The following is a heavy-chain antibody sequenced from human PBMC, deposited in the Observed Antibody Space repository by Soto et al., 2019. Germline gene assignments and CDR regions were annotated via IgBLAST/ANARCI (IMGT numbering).Heavy chain of an antibody. D-gene: IGHD1-26*01. Sequence: DVQLLESGGGLVQPGGSLRLSCAASGFTFSGSAFSWVRQAPGKGLEWVSAISASGGNTYYADSVKGRFTIYRDNSRNTLFLQMNTLRSEDTAVYYWARGRDGYYPLGGYWGQGTSVTVSS. V-gene: IGHV3-23*01. J-gene: IGHJ4*02. CDR2: ISASGGNT. CDR1: GFTFSGSA. CDR3: ARGRDGYYPLGGY.